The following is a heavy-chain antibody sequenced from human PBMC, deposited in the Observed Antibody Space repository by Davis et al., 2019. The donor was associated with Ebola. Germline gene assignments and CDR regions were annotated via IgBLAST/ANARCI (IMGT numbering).Heavy chain of an antibody. CDR1: GYSISSGYY. V-gene: IGHV4-38-2*02. CDR2: IYHSGST. Sequence: SETLSLTCTVSGYSISSGYYWGWIRQPPGKGLEWIGSIYHSGSTYYNPSLKSRVTISGDTSKNQVSLRLTSVTAADTANYYCVGGYNFDYWGQGALVIVSS. J-gene: IGHJ4*02. CDR3: VGGYNFDY. D-gene: IGHD5-24*01.